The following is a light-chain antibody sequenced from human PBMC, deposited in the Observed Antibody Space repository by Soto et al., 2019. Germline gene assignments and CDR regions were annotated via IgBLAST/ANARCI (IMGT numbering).Light chain of an antibody. CDR3: QHYVTYPLT. V-gene: IGKV3-20*01. CDR1: QSVNNNF. CDR2: GAS. Sequence: DIVLTQSPGTLSLSPGERATLSCSASQSVNNNFLAWYQQKPGQAPRLLIYGASSRATGIPDRFSGSGSGTYYTLTLNRLDPEDFAVYYCQHYVTYPLTFGGGTKVEIK. J-gene: IGKJ4*01.